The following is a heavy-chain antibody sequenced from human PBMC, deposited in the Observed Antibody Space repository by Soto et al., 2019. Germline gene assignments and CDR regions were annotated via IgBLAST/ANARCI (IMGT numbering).Heavy chain of an antibody. CDR3: ARSYDSSGYYGELDY. J-gene: IGHJ4*02. D-gene: IGHD3-22*01. CDR2: IYSGGST. CDR1: GFTVSSNY. Sequence: EVQLVETGGGLIQPGGSLRLSCAASGFTVSSNYMSWVRQAPGKGLEWVSVIYSGGSTYYADSVKGRFTISRDNSKNTLYLQMNSLRAEDTAVYYCARSYDSSGYYGELDYWGQGTLVTVSS. V-gene: IGHV3-53*02.